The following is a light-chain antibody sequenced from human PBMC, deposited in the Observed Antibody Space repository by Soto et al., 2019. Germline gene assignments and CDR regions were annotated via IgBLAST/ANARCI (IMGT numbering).Light chain of an antibody. V-gene: IGKV1-27*01. CDR3: QKDNSAPHT. CDR2: AAS. CDR1: QGISNY. J-gene: IGKJ2*01. Sequence: DIQMTQSPSSLSASVGDRATITCRASQGISNYLAWYQQKPGKVPKLLIYAASTLQSGVPSRFSGSASGTDFTLTIGSLQPEDVATYYGQKDNSAPHTFGQGTKLEIK.